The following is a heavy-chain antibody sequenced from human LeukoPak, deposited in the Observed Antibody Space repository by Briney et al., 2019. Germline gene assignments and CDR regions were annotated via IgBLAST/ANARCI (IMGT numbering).Heavy chain of an antibody. CDR3: ARVLGFGETNDY. CDR2: INPNSGDT. CDR1: GYTFIGYY. D-gene: IGHD3-10*01. V-gene: IGHV1-2*02. J-gene: IGHJ4*02. Sequence: VASVKVSCKASGYTFIGYYMHWVRQAPGQGLEWMGWINPNSGDTNYAQKFQGRVTMTRDTSISTAYMELSRLRSDDTAVYYCARVLGFGETNDYWGQGTLVTVSS.